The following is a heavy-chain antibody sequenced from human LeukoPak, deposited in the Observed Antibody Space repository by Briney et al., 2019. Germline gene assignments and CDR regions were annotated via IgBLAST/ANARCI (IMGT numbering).Heavy chain of an antibody. D-gene: IGHD6-13*01. J-gene: IGHJ4*02. Sequence: SETLSLTCTVSGGSISSYYWSWIRQPPGKGLEWIGEINHSGSTNYNPSLKSRVTISVDTSKNQFSLKLGSVTAADTAVYYCARLYSSSWSFDYWGQGTLVTVSS. CDR3: ARLYSSSWSFDY. V-gene: IGHV4-34*01. CDR1: GGSISSYY. CDR2: INHSGST.